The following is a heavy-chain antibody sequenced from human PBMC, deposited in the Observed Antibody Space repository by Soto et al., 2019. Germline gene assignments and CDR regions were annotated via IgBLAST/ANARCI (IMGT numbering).Heavy chain of an antibody. Sequence: SETLSLTCSVYGGTFSGYDWSWIRQPPGKGLEWIGEINHSGSTNYNPSVTSRVTISVDTSNNPFSPKLSSVTAADTAGYSCARATSKVPRYYYGSSGYPTYFEYWGQGTLVTVSS. V-gene: IGHV4-34*01. CDR3: ARATSKVPRYYYGSSGYPTYFEY. CDR2: INHSGST. D-gene: IGHD3-22*01. CDR1: GGTFSGYD. J-gene: IGHJ4*02.